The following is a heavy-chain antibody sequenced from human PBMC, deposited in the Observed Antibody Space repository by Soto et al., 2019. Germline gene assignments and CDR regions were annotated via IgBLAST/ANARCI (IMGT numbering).Heavy chain of an antibody. V-gene: IGHV4-61*08. Sequence: PSETLSLTCAVSGVSISSGGYSWSWIRQPPGKGLEWIGYIYYIGGTNYNPSLKSRVTISVDTSKNQFSLKLSSVTAADTAVYYCARRRSYGDSDYWGQGTLVTVSS. CDR2: IYYIGGT. D-gene: IGHD4-17*01. J-gene: IGHJ4*02. CDR3: ARRRSYGDSDY. CDR1: GVSISSGGYS.